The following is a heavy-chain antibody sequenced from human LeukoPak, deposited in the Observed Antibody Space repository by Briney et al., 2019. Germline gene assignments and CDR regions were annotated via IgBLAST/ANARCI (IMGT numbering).Heavy chain of an antibody. D-gene: IGHD3-22*01. CDR2: IYYSGRT. CDR3: ARRRYYDGSGYLE. J-gene: IGHJ1*01. CDR1: GDSVSRSDSY. Sequence: SETLSLTCSVSGDSVSRSDSYWDWIRRPPWKGLEWIGTIYYSGRTYYSPSLKSRVTMSVDPSNNQFSLTLLSVTAADTAVYYCARRRYYDGSGYLEWGQGTLLSVSS. V-gene: IGHV4-39*01.